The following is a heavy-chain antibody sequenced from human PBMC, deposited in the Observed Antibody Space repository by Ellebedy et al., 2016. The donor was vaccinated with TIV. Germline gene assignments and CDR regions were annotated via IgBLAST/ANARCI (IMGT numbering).Heavy chain of an antibody. CDR2: IYPGDSDT. CDR3: ARQSRSGFESALFDP. V-gene: IGHV5-51*01. J-gene: IGHJ5*02. Sequence: ASVKVSCKGSGYSFTSYWIGWVRQMPGKGLEWMGIIYPGDSDTRYSPSFQGQVTISADKSISTAYLQWSSLKASDTAMYYCARQSRSGFESALFDPWGQGTLVTVSS. CDR1: GYSFTSYW. D-gene: IGHD3-9*01.